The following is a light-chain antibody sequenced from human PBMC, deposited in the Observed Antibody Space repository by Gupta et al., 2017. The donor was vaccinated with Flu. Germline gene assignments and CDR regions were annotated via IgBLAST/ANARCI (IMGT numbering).Light chain of an antibody. Sequence: PATLSLAPGERATRAGRASQIVTSYLACYKQKPGQAPRLIIYETSNRATGTPARLSGSGFGTDFTLTIINREAEDSAVYYGQHRNNSSWWFDKGTKVQIK. J-gene: IGKJ1*01. CDR1: QIVTSY. CDR3: QHRNNSSWW. CDR2: ETS. V-gene: IGKV3-11*01.